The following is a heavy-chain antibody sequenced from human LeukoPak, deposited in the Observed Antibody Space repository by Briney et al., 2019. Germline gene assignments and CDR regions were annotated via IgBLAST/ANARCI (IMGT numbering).Heavy chain of an antibody. D-gene: IGHD5-24*01. J-gene: IGHJ4*02. V-gene: IGHV3-64*01. CDR2: IGSNGGST. Sequence: GGSLRLSCAASGFTFSSYAMHWVRQAPGKGLEYVSAIGSNGGSTYYANSVKGRFTISRDNSKNTLYLQMGSLRAEDMAVYYCARAGRHMATIWFDYWGQGTLVTVSS. CDR3: ARAGRHMATIWFDY. CDR1: GFTFSSYA.